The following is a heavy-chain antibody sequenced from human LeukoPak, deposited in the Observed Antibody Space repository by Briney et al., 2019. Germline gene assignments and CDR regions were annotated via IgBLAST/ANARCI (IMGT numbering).Heavy chain of an antibody. CDR2: INPDTGDK. V-gene: IGHV1-8*03. CDR1: GYTFTNYH. Sequence: ASVKVSCKASGYTFTNYHINWVRQASGQGLEWMTWINPDTGDKDYARKFQDRVTITTDTSISTACMELSSLSSEDTALYFCGRTTYMTASGYDYWGQGTLVSVSS. J-gene: IGHJ4*02. CDR3: GRTTYMTASGYDY. D-gene: IGHD2-21*02.